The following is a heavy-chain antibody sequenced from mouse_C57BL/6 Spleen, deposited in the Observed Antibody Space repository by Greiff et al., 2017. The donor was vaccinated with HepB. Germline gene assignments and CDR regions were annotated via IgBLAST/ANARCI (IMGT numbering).Heavy chain of an antibody. D-gene: IGHD2-5*01. Sequence: EVKLMESGGGLVKPGGSLKLSCAASGFTFSSYAMSWFRQTPEKRLEWVATISDGGSYTYYPDNVKGRFTISRDNAKNNLYLQMSHLKSEDTAMYYCARGGPTIVTTWYFDVWGTGTTVTVSS. CDR2: ISDGGSYT. V-gene: IGHV5-4*03. J-gene: IGHJ1*03. CDR3: ARGGPTIVTTWYFDV. CDR1: GFTFSSYA.